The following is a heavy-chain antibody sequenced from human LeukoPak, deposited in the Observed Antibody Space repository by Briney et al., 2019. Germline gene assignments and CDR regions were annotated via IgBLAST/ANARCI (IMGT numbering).Heavy chain of an antibody. J-gene: IGHJ4*02. V-gene: IGHV4-59*01. CDR1: GGSISSYY. CDR2: IYYSGST. D-gene: IGHD6-25*01. CDR3: ARGGPASHFDY. Sequence: PSETLSLTCTVSGGSISSYYWSWIRQPPGKGLEWIGYIYYSGSTNYNPSLKSRVTISVDTSKNQFSLKLCSVTAADTAVYYCARGGPASHFDYWGQGTLVTVSS.